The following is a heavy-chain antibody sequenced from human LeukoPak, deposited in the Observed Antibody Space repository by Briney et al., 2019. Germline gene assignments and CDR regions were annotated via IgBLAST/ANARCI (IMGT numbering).Heavy chain of an antibody. D-gene: IGHD3-16*02. Sequence: SVKVSCKASGGTFSSYAISWVRQAPGQGLEWMGGIIPIFGTANYAQKFQGRVTITADESTSTAYMELSSLRSEDTAVYYCARDQDEINDYVWGSYRYPFDYWGQGTLVTVSS. V-gene: IGHV1-69*13. CDR1: GGTFSSYA. J-gene: IGHJ4*02. CDR2: IIPIFGTA. CDR3: ARDQDEINDYVWGSYRYPFDY.